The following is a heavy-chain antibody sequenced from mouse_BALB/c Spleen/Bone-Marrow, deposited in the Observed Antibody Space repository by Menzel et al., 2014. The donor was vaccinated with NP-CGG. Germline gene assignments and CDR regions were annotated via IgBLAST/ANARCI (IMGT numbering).Heavy chain of an antibody. V-gene: IGHV5-2*01. Sequence: EVKLMESGGGLVQPGESLKLSCESNEYEFPSHDMSWVRKTPEKRLELVAAINSDGGSTFYPDTMERRFIISRDSTKKTLYLQMSSLRSEDTALYYCARQGDYGSSWFAYWGQGTLVTVSA. CDR1: EYEFPSHD. D-gene: IGHD1-1*01. CDR2: INSDGGST. J-gene: IGHJ3*01. CDR3: ARQGDYGSSWFAY.